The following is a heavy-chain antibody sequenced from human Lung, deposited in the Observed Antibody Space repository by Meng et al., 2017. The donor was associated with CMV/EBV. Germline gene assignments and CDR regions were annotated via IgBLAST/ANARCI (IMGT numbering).Heavy chain of an antibody. V-gene: IGHV1-18*01. CDR3: ARAGAAVTTHFDF. Sequence: QVQLVQSGAELQKPGASGKVSCKASGYTFGIFGITWVRQAPGQGLEWVGWISAENGNTNYAQKFQGRVTLTTDTSTKTAYMDLRGLRSDDSVVYYCARAGAAVTTHFDFWGRGTLVTVSS. D-gene: IGHD4-17*01. CDR2: ISAENGNT. J-gene: IGHJ4*02. CDR1: GYTFGIFG.